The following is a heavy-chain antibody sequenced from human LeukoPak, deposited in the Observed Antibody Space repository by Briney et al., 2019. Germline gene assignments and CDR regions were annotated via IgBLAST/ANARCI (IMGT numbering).Heavy chain of an antibody. Sequence: ASVKVSCKASGYTFTSYYMHWVRQAPGQGLEWMGRINPSGGSTSYAQKFQGRVTMTRDTSTSTVYMELSSLRSEDTAVYYCARDRVIVGANDAFDIWGQGTMVTVSS. V-gene: IGHV1-46*01. CDR3: ARDRVIVGANDAFDI. CDR1: GYTFTSYY. CDR2: INPSGGST. D-gene: IGHD1-26*01. J-gene: IGHJ3*02.